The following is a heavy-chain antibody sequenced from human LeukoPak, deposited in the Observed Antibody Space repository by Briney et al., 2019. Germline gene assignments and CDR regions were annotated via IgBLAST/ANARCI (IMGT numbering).Heavy chain of an antibody. J-gene: IGHJ4*02. D-gene: IGHD3-10*01. V-gene: IGHV4-34*01. CDR1: GGSFSGYY. CDR2: INHSGST. Sequence: SETLSLTCAVYGGSFSGYYWSWIRQPPGKGLEWIGEINHSGSTNYNPSLKSRVTISVDTSKNQFSLKLSSVTAADTAVYYCARGTGTHGSQLDYWGQGTLVTVSS. CDR3: ARGTGTHGSQLDY.